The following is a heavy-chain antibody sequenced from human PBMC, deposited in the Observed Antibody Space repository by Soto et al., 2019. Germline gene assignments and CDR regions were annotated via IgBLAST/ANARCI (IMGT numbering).Heavy chain of an antibody. D-gene: IGHD5-18*01. CDR3: VRNVGYSYGGH. CDR1: GFTFSSYE. V-gene: IGHV3-48*03. Sequence: EVQLVESGGGLVKPGGSLRLSCAASGFTFSSYEMNWVRQAPGRGLEWVSYISSSGSTRYYADSVKGRFTISRDNAKNSLYLQMNRLRAEDTAVYYCVRNVGYSYGGHWGQGSLVTVSS. J-gene: IGHJ4*02. CDR2: ISSSGSTR.